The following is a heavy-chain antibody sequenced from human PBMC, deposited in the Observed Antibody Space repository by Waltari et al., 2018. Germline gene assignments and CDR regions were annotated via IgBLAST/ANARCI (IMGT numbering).Heavy chain of an antibody. CDR2: ITTSSTYM. V-gene: IGHV3-21*01. CDR3: ARDLIEPAAIGNYYYGMDV. CDR1: GFSFRGDN. J-gene: IGHJ6*02. Sequence: EVQLVESGGGLVRPGGSLRLSCVASGFSFRGDNMNWVRQAPGKGLEWVSSITTSSTYMYYVDSLKGRFTSSRDDAKNSLFLQMNSLRAEDTAVYYCARDLIEPAAIGNYYYGMDVWGQGTTVTVSS. D-gene: IGHD2-2*01.